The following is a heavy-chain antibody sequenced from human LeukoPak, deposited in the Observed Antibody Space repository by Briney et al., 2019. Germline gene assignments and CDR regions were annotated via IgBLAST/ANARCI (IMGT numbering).Heavy chain of an antibody. J-gene: IGHJ4*02. CDR1: GYPLTDLS. Sequence: GASVKVSCEVSGYPLTDLSMHWVRQAPGQGLEWMGMIYPRDGSTSYAQKFQGRVTVTRDTSTSTVHMELSGLRSEDTAVYYCARDQEAFDYWGQGTLVTVSS. CDR3: ARDQEAFDY. V-gene: IGHV1-46*01. CDR2: IYPRDGST.